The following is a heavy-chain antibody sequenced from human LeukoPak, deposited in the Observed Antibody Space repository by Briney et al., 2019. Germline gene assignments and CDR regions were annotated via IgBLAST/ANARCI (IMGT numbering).Heavy chain of an antibody. CDR1: GGLFSGYY. J-gene: IGHJ4*02. Sequence: SETLSLTCAVYGGLFSGYYWSWIRQPPGKGLEWIGEINHSGSTNYNPSLKSRVTISVDTSKNQFSLKLSSVTAADTAVYYCARGHDSLFDYWGQGTLVTVSS. V-gene: IGHV4-34*01. CDR3: ARGHDSLFDY. CDR2: INHSGST. D-gene: IGHD1-1*01.